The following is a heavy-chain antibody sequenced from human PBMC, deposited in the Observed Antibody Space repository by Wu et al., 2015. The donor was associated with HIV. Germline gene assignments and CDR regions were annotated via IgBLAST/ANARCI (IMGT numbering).Heavy chain of an antibody. D-gene: IGHD4-23*01. CDR1: GGFFSKYV. CDR2: IITKLGTS. Sequence: QVQLVQSGAEVKKPGSSVKVSCQVSGGFFSKYVINWVRQAPGQGLEWMAGIITKLGTSNYAQKLQGRVTLSTDEFTSTVYMEMISLRSEDTAMYYCARVPRYGGNSPSYYFDYWGQGTLVTVSS. CDR3: ARVPRYGGNSPSYYFDY. J-gene: IGHJ4*02. V-gene: IGHV1-69*05.